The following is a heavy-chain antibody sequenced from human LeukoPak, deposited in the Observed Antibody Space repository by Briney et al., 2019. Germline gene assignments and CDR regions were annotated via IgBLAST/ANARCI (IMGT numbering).Heavy chain of an antibody. CDR3: ARGPNDYSNYYYYYGMDV. CDR1: GGSISSGGYY. CDR2: IYYSGST. J-gene: IGHJ6*02. V-gene: IGHV4-31*03. D-gene: IGHD4-11*01. Sequence: SETLSLTCTVSGGSISSGGYYWSWIRQHPGKGLEWIGYIYYSGSTYYNPSLKSRVTISVDTSKNQFSLKLSSVTAADTAVYYCARGPNDYSNYYYYYGMDVWSQGTTVTVSS.